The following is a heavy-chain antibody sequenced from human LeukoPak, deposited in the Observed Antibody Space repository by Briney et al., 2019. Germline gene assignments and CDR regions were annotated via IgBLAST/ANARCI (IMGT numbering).Heavy chain of an antibody. D-gene: IGHD3-10*01. CDR2: FDPEEGET. Sequence: ASVKVSCKVSGYTLTELSMHWVRQAPGKGLEWMGGFDPEEGETIYAQKFQGRVTMTEDTSTDTAYMELSSLRSEDTAVYYCATGSFDVLLWFGESRSIWGQGTLVTVSS. CDR1: GYTLTELS. V-gene: IGHV1-24*01. J-gene: IGHJ4*02. CDR3: ATGSFDVLLWFGESRSI.